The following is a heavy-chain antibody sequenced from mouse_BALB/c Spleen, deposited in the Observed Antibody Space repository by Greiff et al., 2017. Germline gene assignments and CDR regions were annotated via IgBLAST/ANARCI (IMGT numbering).Heavy chain of an antibody. CDR1: GFTFSSSY. Sequence: QVQLQQSGAELVKPGASVKLSCKTSGFTFSSSYMSWLKQKPGQGLEWIAWIYPGTGGTSYNQKFTGKAQLTVVTSSSTAYMQLSSLTTEDTAIYYCARHVHDRYVFAYWGQGTMVTVSA. CDR3: ARHVHDRYVFAY. J-gene: IGHJ3*01. D-gene: IGHD2-14*01. CDR2: IYPGTGGT. V-gene: IGHV1-84*02.